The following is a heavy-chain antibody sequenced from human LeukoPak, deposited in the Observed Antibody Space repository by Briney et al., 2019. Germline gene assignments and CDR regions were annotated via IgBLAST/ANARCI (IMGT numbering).Heavy chain of an antibody. D-gene: IGHD6-13*01. V-gene: IGHV3-21*01. CDR3: ARGYGSSWYLD. CDR1: GFNFSSYS. Sequence: GSLRLSCAGSGFNFSSYSMSWVRQAPWKGLEFVSSISSSSSFIYYADSVKGRFTISRDNAKKSLSLQMNSLRADDTAVYYCARGYGSSWYLDWGQGTLVTVSS. CDR2: ISSSSSFI. J-gene: IGHJ4*02.